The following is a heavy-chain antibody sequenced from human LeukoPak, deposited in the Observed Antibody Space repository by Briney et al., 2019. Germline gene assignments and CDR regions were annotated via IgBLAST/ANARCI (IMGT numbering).Heavy chain of an antibody. CDR2: ISSSSSTI. CDR1: GFTFSTYS. J-gene: IGHJ4*02. CDR3: ARPNYDSSPGVVDY. V-gene: IGHV3-48*01. Sequence: GGSLRLSCAASGFTFSTYSMNWVRQAPGKGLEWVSYISSSSSTIYYADSMKGRFTISRDNAKNSLYLQMNSLRAEDTAVYYCARPNYDSSPGVVDYWGQGTLVTVSS. D-gene: IGHD3-22*01.